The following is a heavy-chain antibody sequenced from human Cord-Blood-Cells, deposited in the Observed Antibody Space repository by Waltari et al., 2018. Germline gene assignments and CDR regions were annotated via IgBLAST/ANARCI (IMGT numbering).Heavy chain of an antibody. Sequence: LQLQELGPGLVKPSETLSLTCTVSGGSISSSSYYWGWIRQPPGKGLEWVSVIYSGGSTYYADSVKGRFTISRDNSKNTLYLQMNSLRAEDTAVYYCARALGILYYFDYWGQGTLVTVSS. J-gene: IGHJ4*02. D-gene: IGHD7-27*01. V-gene: IGHV3-53*01. CDR3: ARALGILYYFDY. CDR2: IYSGGST. CDR1: GGSISSSSYY.